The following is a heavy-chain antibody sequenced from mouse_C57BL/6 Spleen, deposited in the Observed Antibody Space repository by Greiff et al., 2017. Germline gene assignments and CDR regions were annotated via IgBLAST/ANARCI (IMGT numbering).Heavy chain of an antibody. D-gene: IGHD1-1*01. CDR2: IDPSDSET. J-gene: IGHJ4*01. Sequence: QVQLQQPGAELVRPGSSVKLSCKASGYTFTSYWMHWVKQRPIQGLEWIGNIDPSDSETHYNQKFKDKATLTVDKSSSTAYMQLRSLTSEDSAVYYCASTDYYGSRGADAMEYWGQGTSVTVSS. CDR1: GYTFTSYW. V-gene: IGHV1-52*01. CDR3: ASTDYYGSRGADAMEY.